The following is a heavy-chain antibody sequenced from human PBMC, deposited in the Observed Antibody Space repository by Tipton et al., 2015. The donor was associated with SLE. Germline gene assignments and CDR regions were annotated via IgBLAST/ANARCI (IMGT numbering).Heavy chain of an antibody. V-gene: IGHV4-61*02. Sequence: TLSLTCTVSGASISSSSYSWNWIRQPAGKGLEWIGRFYSGYSDYNPSLNSRVTMSVDRSRNQLSLKLSSVTAADTAVYYCARELGTFDIWGQGTMVTVSS. J-gene: IGHJ3*02. CDR2: FYSGYS. CDR1: GASISSSSYS. CDR3: ARELGTFDI.